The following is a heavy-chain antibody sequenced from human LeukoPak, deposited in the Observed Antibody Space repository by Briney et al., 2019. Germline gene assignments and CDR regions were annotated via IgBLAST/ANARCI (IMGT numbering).Heavy chain of an antibody. CDR1: GFTFSDYY. D-gene: IGHD3-22*01. V-gene: IGHV3-11*04. J-gene: IGHJ3*02. Sequence: PGGSLRLSCAASGFTFSDYYMSWIRQAPGKGLEWVSYISSSGSTIYYADSVKGRFTISRDNAKNSLYLQMNSLRTEDTAVYYCARDAYYYDSSGYYLYDAFDIWGQGTMVTVSS. CDR2: ISSSGSTI. CDR3: ARDAYYYDSSGYYLYDAFDI.